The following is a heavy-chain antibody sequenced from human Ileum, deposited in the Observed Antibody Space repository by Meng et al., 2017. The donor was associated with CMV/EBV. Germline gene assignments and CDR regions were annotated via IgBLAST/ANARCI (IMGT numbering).Heavy chain of an antibody. V-gene: IGHV3-74*01. CDR2: INSDGSST. J-gene: IGHJ4*02. Sequence: GGSLRLSCAASGFTFSSYWMHWVRQAPGKGLVWVSRINSDGSSTSYADSVKGRFTISRDNAKNTLYLQMNSLRAEDTAVYYCARVSGRGYPFDYWGQGTLVTGYS. CDR1: GFTFSSYW. D-gene: IGHD6-13*01. CDR3: ARVSGRGYPFDY.